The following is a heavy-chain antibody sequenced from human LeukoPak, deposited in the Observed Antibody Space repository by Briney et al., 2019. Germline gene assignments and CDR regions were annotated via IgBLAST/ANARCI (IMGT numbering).Heavy chain of an antibody. CDR3: ARDPILRFLELLPGYYYMDV. CDR2: INWNGGST. J-gene: IGHJ6*03. V-gene: IGHV3-20*04. D-gene: IGHD3-3*01. Sequence: PGGSLRLSCAASGFTFDDYGMSWVRQAPGKGLEWVSGINWNGGSTGYADSVKGRFTISRDNAKNSLYLQMNSLRAEDTALYYCARDPILRFLELLPGYYYMDVWGKGTTVTVSS. CDR1: GFTFDDYG.